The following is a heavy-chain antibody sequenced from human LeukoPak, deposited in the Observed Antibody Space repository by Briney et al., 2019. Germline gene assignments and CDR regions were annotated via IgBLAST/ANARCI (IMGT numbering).Heavy chain of an antibody. CDR2: VTGGGDVT. Sequence: PGGSLRLSCAASGFTFSGYAMSWVRQAPGKGLEWFSAVTGGGDVTFYADSVKGRFTISRDNAKNSLYLQMNSLRAEDTAVYYCATIKRYDTRRSASVGVDHWGQGTLVTVSS. CDR1: GFTFSGYA. CDR3: ATIKRYDTRRSASVGVDH. J-gene: IGHJ4*02. V-gene: IGHV3-23*01. D-gene: IGHD2-15*01.